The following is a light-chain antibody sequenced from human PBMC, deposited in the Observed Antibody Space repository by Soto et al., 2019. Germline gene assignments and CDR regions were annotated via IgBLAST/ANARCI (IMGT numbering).Light chain of an antibody. CDR2: EVS. CDR1: SSDVGSYNL. J-gene: IGLJ1*01. CDR3: CSYAGSSTPYV. V-gene: IGLV2-23*02. Sequence: QSVLTPPASLSGSPGQSITISCTGTSSDVGSYNLVSWYQQHPGKAPKLMIYEVSKRPSGVSNRFSGSKSGNTASLTISGLQAEDEADYYCCSYAGSSTPYVFGTGTKVTVL.